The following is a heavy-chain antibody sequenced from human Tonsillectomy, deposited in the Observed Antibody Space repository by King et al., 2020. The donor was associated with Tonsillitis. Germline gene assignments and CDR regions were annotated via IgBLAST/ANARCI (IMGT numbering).Heavy chain of an antibody. Sequence: VQLVESGGGLVQPGGSLRLSCAASGFTFSTYTMTWVRQAPGKGLEWVSGISGSAYSTYYADSVKGRFTISRDNSRNTLCLQMNSLRAEDTAVYYCAKDLPSGNYGSGTYFDYWGQGTLVTVSS. CDR3: AKDLPSGNYGSGTYFDY. D-gene: IGHD3-10*01. CDR2: ISGSAYST. J-gene: IGHJ4*02. V-gene: IGHV3-23*04. CDR1: GFTFSTYT.